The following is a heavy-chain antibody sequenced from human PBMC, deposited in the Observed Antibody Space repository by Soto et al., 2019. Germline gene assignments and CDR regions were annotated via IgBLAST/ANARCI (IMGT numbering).Heavy chain of an antibody. J-gene: IGHJ6*02. CDR2: INHSGSN. Sequence: SDKLSHTYAVWGGAFSDYHWTGIRQPPGKGLEWVGGINHSGSNNYHPSLKSRVTISVDPSRNQFSLKLSSVPAADTAVYYCARGPTYCSSTTCHTYRGDGYYVMDVCGPG. CDR3: ARGPTYCSSTTCHTYRGDGYYVMDV. V-gene: IGHV4-34*01. CDR1: GGAFSDYH. D-gene: IGHD2-2*02.